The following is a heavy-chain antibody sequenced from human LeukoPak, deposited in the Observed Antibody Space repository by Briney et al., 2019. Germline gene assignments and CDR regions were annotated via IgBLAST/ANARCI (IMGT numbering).Heavy chain of an antibody. CDR1: GGSFSGYY. J-gene: IGHJ4*02. Sequence: SETLSLTCAVYGGSFSGYYWSWIRQPPGKGLEWIGEINHSGSTNYNPSLKSRVTISVDTSKNQFSLKLSSVTTADTAVYYCARHNRRWLQFFDYWGQGTLVTVSS. CDR3: ARHNRRWLQFFDY. V-gene: IGHV4-34*01. CDR2: INHSGST. D-gene: IGHD5-24*01.